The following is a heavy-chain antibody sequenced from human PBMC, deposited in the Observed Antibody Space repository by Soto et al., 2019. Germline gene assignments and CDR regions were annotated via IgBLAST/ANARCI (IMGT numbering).Heavy chain of an antibody. CDR3: ARGRGNNYGFFAY. D-gene: IGHD5-18*01. J-gene: IGHJ4*02. Sequence: LSLTCTVSGGSMYSYYWTWVRQPPRKGLEWIGNVFYNGTTSYSPSLKSRVAISVDTSKNQFSLKLNSVSAADTAVYYCARGRGNNYGFFAYWGQGALVTVSS. V-gene: IGHV4-59*13. CDR1: GGSMYSYY. CDR2: VFYNGTT.